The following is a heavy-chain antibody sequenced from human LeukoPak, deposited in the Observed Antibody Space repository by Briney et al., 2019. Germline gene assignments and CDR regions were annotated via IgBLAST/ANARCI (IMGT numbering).Heavy chain of an antibody. J-gene: IGHJ4*02. CDR3: ARDVYSSGSYYFDY. CDR1: GFPFSSYG. CDR2: ISYDGSNE. D-gene: IGHD3-10*01. Sequence: PGRSLRLSCAASGFPFSSYGMHWVRQAPGKGLEWVTLISYDGSNEYYAASVKGRFNSSRDSSEDTLFLQMNSLRVEDTAVYYCARDVYSSGSYYFDYWGQGTLVTVSS. V-gene: IGHV3-33*01.